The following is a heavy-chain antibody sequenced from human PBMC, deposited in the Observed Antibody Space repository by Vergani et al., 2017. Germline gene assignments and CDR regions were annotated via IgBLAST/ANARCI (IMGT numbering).Heavy chain of an antibody. CDR1: GYSFTSYW. D-gene: IGHD3-22*01. V-gene: IGHV5-51*01. J-gene: IGHJ3*02. CDR2: IYPGDSDT. Sequence: EVQLVQSGAEVKKPGESLKISCKGSGYSFTSYWIGWVRQMPGKGLDGMGIIYPGDSDTRYSPSFQGQVTISADKSISTAYLQWSSLKASDTAMYYCARRRYDSSGYYEDAFDIWGQGTMVTVSS. CDR3: ARRRYDSSGYYEDAFDI.